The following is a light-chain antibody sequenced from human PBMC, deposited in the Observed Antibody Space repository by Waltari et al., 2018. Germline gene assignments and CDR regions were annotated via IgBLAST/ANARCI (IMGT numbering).Light chain of an antibody. CDR2: EVS. Sequence: QSALTQPASVSGSPGQSITISCTGSSNDVGGYSYVSWYQHPPDKAPKLIIYEVSHRPSGISSRFPGSKSGTTASLTISGLQPEDEADYYCSSYTSSSSLAFGGGTKVTVL. CDR1: SNDVGGYSY. V-gene: IGLV2-14*01. CDR3: SSYTSSSSLA. J-gene: IGLJ2*01.